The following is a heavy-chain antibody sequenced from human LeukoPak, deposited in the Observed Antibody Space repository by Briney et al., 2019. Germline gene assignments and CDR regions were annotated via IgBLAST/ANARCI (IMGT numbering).Heavy chain of an antibody. CDR1: GGSISSYY. D-gene: IGHD3-22*01. Sequence: SETLSLTCTVSGGSISSYYWSWIRQPPGKGLEWIGYIYYSGSTNYNPSLKSRVTISVDTSKNQFSLKLSSVSAADTVVYYCARVFYDSSGYQVDYWGQGTLVTVSS. CDR3: ARVFYDSSGYQVDY. CDR2: IYYSGST. J-gene: IGHJ4*02. V-gene: IGHV4-59*01.